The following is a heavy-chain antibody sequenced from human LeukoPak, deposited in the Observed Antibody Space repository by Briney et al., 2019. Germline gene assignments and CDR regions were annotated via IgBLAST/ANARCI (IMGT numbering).Heavy chain of an antibody. J-gene: IGHJ5*02. V-gene: IGHV4-39*01. CDR3: ARQLVAGYNLVYWFDP. CDR2: VYYTGST. D-gene: IGHD5-24*01. Sequence: KPSETLSLTCTVSGGSISSTSYYWGWIRQSPGKGLEWIGSVYYTGSTQDNPSLKGRVTISEDTSKNQFSLKLTSVTAEDTAVYYCARQLVAGYNLVYWFDPWGQGTLVTVSS. CDR1: GGSISSTSYY.